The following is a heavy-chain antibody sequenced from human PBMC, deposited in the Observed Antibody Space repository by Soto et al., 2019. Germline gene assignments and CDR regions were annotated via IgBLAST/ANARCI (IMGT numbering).Heavy chain of an antibody. D-gene: IGHD1-26*01. Sequence: SETLSLTCTVSGGSISSYYWSWIRQPPGKGLEWIGYIYYSGSTNYNPSLKSRVTISVDTSKNQFSLKLSSVTAADTAVYYCARARWRIVGATRHYYYYGMDVWGQGTTVTVSS. J-gene: IGHJ6*02. CDR1: GGSISSYY. V-gene: IGHV4-59*01. CDR2: IYYSGST. CDR3: ARARWRIVGATRHYYYYGMDV.